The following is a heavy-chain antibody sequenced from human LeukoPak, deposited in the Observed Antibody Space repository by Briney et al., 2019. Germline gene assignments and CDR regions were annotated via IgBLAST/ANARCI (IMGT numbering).Heavy chain of an antibody. CDR3: ARVIITTQLPVSAFEI. D-gene: IGHD3-22*01. V-gene: IGHV5-51*01. J-gene: IGHJ3*02. Sequence: GESLKISCKGSGYSFSIYWIGWVRQMPGKGLEWLGIIYPGDSDTRYSPSFQGQVSISADKSISTAYLQWSSLKASDTAMYYCARVIITTQLPVSAFEIWGQGTMVTVSS. CDR1: GYSFSIYW. CDR2: IYPGDSDT.